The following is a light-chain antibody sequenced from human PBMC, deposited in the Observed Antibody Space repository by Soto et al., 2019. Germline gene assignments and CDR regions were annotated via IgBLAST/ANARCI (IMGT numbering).Light chain of an antibody. CDR3: QQYNTWPPWT. Sequence: EIVMTQSPATLSVSPGERATLSCRASQSVSSNLAWYQQKPGQAPRLLIYGASTRATGIPARFSGSGSGKEFTLTISSLQSEDFAVYYCQQYNTWPPWTFGQGTKVDI. V-gene: IGKV3-15*01. CDR1: QSVSSN. J-gene: IGKJ1*01. CDR2: GAS.